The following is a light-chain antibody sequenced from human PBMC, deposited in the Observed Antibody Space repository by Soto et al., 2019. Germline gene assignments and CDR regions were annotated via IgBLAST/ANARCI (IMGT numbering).Light chain of an antibody. Sequence: QSVLTQPAAVSGSPGQSITISCTGTNNLVSWYQQHPGKAPKVVVYEGTKRPAGVSNRFSGSNSGGTASLTISGLQAKEEVTFFGCAYVGARSYGVGPGTKVTVL. CDR3: CAYVGARSYG. CDR2: EGT. CDR1: NNL. J-gene: IGLJ1*01. V-gene: IGLV2-23*01.